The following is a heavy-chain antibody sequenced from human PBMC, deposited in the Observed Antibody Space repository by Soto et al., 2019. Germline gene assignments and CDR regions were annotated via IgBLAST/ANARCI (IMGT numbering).Heavy chain of an antibody. CDR1: GGSISGSSW. D-gene: IGHD6-19*01. V-gene: IGHV4-4*02. CDR2: IYHSGST. J-gene: IGHJ5*02. CDR3: ARGSSGWYWFDP. Sequence: PSETLSLTWAVSGGSISGSSWWSCVGQPPGKGLEWIGEIYHSGSTNYNPSLKSRVTISVDKSKNQFSLKLSSVTAADTAVYYCARGSSGWYWFDPWGQGTLVTVSS.